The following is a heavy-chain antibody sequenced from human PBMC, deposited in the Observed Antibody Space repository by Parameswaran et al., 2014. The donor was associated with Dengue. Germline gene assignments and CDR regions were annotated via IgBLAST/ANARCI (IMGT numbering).Heavy chain of an antibody. CDR3: ARESSSWYYFDY. D-gene: IGHD6-13*01. V-gene: IGHV1-18*01. J-gene: IGHJ4*02. CDR2: ISAYNGNT. Sequence: SWVRQAPGQGLEWMGWISAYNGNTNYAQKLQGRVTMTTDTSTSTAYMELRSLRSDDTAVYYCARESSSWYYFDYWGQGTLVTVSS.